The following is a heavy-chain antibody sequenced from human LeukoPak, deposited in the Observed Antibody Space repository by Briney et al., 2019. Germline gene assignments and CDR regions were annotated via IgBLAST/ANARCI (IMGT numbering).Heavy chain of an antibody. CDR1: GFTFSDYY. CDR3: AKTTTIAAAPSYFDY. V-gene: IGHV3-9*01. J-gene: IGHJ4*02. Sequence: GGSPRLSCAASGFTFSDYYMSWIRHAPGKGLEWVSGISWNSGSIGYADSVKGRFTISRDNAKNSLYLQMNSLRAEDTALYYCAKTTTIAAAPSYFDYWGQGTLVTVSS. D-gene: IGHD6-13*01. CDR2: ISWNSGSI.